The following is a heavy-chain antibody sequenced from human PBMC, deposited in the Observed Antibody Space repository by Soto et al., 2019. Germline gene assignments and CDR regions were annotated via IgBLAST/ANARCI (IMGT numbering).Heavy chain of an antibody. CDR1: GGSISSYY. CDR2: IYYSGST. Sequence: SETLSLTCTVSGGSISSYYWSWIRQPPGKGLEWIGYIYYSGSTNYNPSLKSRVTISVDTSKNQFSLKLSSVTAADTAVYYCARVDTAMRYFDYWGQGTLVTVSS. J-gene: IGHJ4*02. V-gene: IGHV4-59*01. CDR3: ARVDTAMRYFDY. D-gene: IGHD5-18*01.